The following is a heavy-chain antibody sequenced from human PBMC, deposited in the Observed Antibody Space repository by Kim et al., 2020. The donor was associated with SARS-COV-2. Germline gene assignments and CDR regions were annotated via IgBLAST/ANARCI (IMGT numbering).Heavy chain of an antibody. CDR2: IRSKAYGGTT. J-gene: IGHJ5*02. Sequence: GGSLRLSCTASGFTFGDYAMSWFRQAPGKGLEWVGFIRSKAYGGTTEYAASVKGRFTISRDDSKSIAYLQMNSLKTEDTAVYYCTRTFMVRGVKGIVFSDPWGQGTLVTVSS. CDR1: GFTFGDYA. V-gene: IGHV3-49*03. D-gene: IGHD3-10*01. CDR3: TRTFMVRGVKGIVFSDP.